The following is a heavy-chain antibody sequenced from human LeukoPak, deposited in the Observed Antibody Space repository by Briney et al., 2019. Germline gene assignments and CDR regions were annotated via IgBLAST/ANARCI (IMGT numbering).Heavy chain of an antibody. Sequence: GSLRLSCAASGFTFSNYWMNWVRQAPGKGLEWVASIGQDGSENYYVDSVKGRFTISRDNAKNSLYLQMNSLRLEDTAVYYCATGGGWYFDYWGQGALITASS. V-gene: IGHV3-7*01. J-gene: IGHJ4*02. CDR1: GFTFSNYW. CDR2: IGQDGSEN. CDR3: ATGGGWYFDY. D-gene: IGHD6-19*01.